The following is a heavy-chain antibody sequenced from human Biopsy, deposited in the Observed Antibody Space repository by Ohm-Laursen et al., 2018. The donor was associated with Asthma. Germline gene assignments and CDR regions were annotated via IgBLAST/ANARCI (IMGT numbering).Heavy chain of an antibody. D-gene: IGHD4-17*01. CDR1: GYSLTDLS. V-gene: IGHV1-24*01. J-gene: IGHJ4*02. CDR3: ASDFPKDYVRYNFQF. Sequence: GASVKVSCKVSGYSLTDLSMHWVRQAPGQVLEWMGGHDHEEGGTVNARRFQGRVTMTEDTSTDTAYMELSSLSSDDTAVYYCASDFPKDYVRYNFQFWGQGTLVTVSS. CDR2: HDHEEGGT.